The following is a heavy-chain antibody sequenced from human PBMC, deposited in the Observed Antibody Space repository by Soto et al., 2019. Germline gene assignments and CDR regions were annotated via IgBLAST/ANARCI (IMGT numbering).Heavy chain of an antibody. CDR3: AEDRQVTIFGVADNYYYYYGMDV. J-gene: IGHJ6*02. CDR2: ISYDGSNK. V-gene: IGHV3-30-3*01. D-gene: IGHD3-3*01. Sequence: GGSLRLSCAASGFTFSSYAMHWVRQAPGKGLEWVAVISYDGSNKYYADSGKGRFTISRDNSKNTLYLQMNSLRAEDTAVYYWAEDRQVTIFGVADNYYYYYGMDVWGQGTTVTVSS. CDR1: GFTFSSYA.